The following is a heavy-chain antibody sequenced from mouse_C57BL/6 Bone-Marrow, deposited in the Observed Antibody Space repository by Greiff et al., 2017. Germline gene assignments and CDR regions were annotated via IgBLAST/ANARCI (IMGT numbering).Heavy chain of an antibody. CDR1: GFTFSSYG. J-gene: IGHJ2*01. Sequence: EVMLVESGGDLVKPGGSLKLSCAASGFTFSSYGMSWVRQTPDKRLEWVATISSGGSYTYYPDSVKGRVTISRDNAKNTLYLQMSSLKSEDTAMYYCARQDYWGQGTTLTVSS. CDR2: ISSGGSYT. V-gene: IGHV5-6*02. CDR3: ARQDY.